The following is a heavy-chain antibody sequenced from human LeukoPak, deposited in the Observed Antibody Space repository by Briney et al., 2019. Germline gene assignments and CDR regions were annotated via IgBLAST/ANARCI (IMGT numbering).Heavy chain of an antibody. V-gene: IGHV4-59*01. CDR2: IYYSGST. Sequence: SETLSLTCTVSGGSISSYYWSWIRQPPGKGLEWIGYIYYSGSTNYNPSLKSRVTISVDTSKNQFSLKLSSVTAADTAVYYCASTRANWDPGHFDYWGQGTLVTVSS. CDR3: ASTRANWDPGHFDY. CDR1: GGSISSYY. D-gene: IGHD7-27*01. J-gene: IGHJ4*02.